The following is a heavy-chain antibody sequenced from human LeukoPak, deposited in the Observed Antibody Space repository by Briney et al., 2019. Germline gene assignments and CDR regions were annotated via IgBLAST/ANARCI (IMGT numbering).Heavy chain of an antibody. CDR3: ARGLYNWNYYYYYYMDV. CDR2: IYYSGST. J-gene: IGHJ6*03. V-gene: IGHV4-59*01. CDR1: GGSFSIYY. D-gene: IGHD1-20*01. Sequence: PSETLSLTCAVYGGSFSIYYWSWIRQPPGKGLGWVGYIYYSGSTNYNPSLKSRVTISVDTSKNQFSLKLSSVTAADTAVYYCARGLYNWNYYYYYYMDVWGKGTTVTVSS.